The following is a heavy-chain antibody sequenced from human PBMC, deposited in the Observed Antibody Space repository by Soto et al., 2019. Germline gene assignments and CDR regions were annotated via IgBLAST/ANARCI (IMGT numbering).Heavy chain of an antibody. D-gene: IGHD2-21*02. V-gene: IGHV4-59*01. J-gene: IGHJ6*02. CDR1: GGSMSSYY. CDR3: ARDLWGYCGTDCYPLDV. CDR2: MYNTGST. Sequence: SETLSLTCTVSGGSMSSYYWSWLRQPPGKGLEWIGYMYNTGSTVYNPSFKSRVTISVDTSKNQFSLKLNSVTAADTAVYYCARDLWGYCGTDCYPLDVWGQGTTVTVS.